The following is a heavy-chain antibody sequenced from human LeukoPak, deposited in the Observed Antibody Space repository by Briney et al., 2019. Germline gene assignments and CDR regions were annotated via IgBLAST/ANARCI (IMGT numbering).Heavy chain of an antibody. CDR2: ISESGDDT. CDR1: GFTFTNFA. CDR3: AKQFVDV. D-gene: IGHD5-24*01. J-gene: IGHJ5*02. V-gene: IGHV3-23*01. Sequence: GGSLRLSCAASGFTFTNFAMNWVRQAPGRGLEWVSSISESGDDTAYADSVKGRFTISRDNSRNTLYLQMISLRAEDTAVYYCAKQFVDVWGQGTLVTVSS.